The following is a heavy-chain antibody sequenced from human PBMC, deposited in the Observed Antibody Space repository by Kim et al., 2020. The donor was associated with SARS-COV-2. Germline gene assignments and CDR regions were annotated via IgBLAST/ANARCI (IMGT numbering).Heavy chain of an antibody. J-gene: IGHJ4*02. V-gene: IGHV1-24*01. CDR3: ATRIMITFGGVTTDY. Sequence: ASVKVSCKVSGYTLTELSMHWVRQAPGKGLEWMGGFDPEDGETIYAQKFQGRVTMTEDTSTDTAYMELSSLRSEDTAVYYCATRIMITFGGVTTDYWGQGTLVTVSS. D-gene: IGHD3-16*01. CDR1: GYTLTELS. CDR2: FDPEDGET.